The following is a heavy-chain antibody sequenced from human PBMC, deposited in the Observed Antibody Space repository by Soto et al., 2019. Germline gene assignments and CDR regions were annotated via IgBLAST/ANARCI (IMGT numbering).Heavy chain of an antibody. V-gene: IGHV2-5*02. CDR3: AHRLESIAVAGAFDP. CDR2: IYWDDDK. Sequence: QITLKESGPTLVKPTQTLTLTCTFSGFSLSTSGVGVGWIRQPPGKALEWLALIYWDDDKRYSPSLKSRLTIAKETSQHQVVLNMTHIDPVDTSTYYGAHRLESIAVAGAFDPWGQGTLVTVSS. D-gene: IGHD6-19*01. CDR1: GFSLSTSGVG. J-gene: IGHJ5*02.